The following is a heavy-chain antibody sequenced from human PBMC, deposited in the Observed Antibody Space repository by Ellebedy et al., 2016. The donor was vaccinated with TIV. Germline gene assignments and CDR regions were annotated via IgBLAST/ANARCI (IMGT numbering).Heavy chain of an antibody. CDR1: GFTFSSYA. CDR2: IKQDGSEK. Sequence: GESLKISCAASGFTFSSYAMSWVRQAPGKGLEWVANIKQDGSEKYYVDSVKGRFTISRDNAKNSLYLQMNSLRAEDTAVYYCARDSGDCSSTSCYAKYWGQGTLVTVSS. V-gene: IGHV3-7*01. J-gene: IGHJ4*02. CDR3: ARDSGDCSSTSCYAKY. D-gene: IGHD2-2*01.